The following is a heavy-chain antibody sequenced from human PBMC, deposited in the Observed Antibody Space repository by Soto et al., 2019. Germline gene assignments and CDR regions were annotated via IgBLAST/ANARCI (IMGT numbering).Heavy chain of an antibody. Sequence: ASVKVSCKASGYTFSTYAIHWVRHAPGQNLEWMGWLNGGTGQTRYSQRFQERVTITRDTSASTAYMEVSSLRPEDTDVYYCARGKGMEENYYYYGMDIWGQGTTVTVSS. V-gene: IGHV1-3*01. CDR1: GYTFSTYA. CDR3: ARGKGMEENYYYYGMDI. J-gene: IGHJ6*02. CDR2: LNGGTGQT. D-gene: IGHD1-1*01.